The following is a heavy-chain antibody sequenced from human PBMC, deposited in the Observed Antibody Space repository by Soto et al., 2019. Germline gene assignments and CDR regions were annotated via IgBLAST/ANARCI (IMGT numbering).Heavy chain of an antibody. J-gene: IGHJ4*02. V-gene: IGHV2-5*02. Sequence: QITLKESGPPLVRPAQTLTLTCAFSGFSLTPTSMGVAWIRQPPGKALEWLARIYWDDDQRYSPSLNDRLTISKDTSRSRVVLTISNMNPEDTGTYFCAHAGDYDLLSFDHWGPGTLVTVSS. CDR1: GFSLTPTSMG. CDR2: IYWDDDQ. D-gene: IGHD4-17*01. CDR3: AHAGDYDLLSFDH.